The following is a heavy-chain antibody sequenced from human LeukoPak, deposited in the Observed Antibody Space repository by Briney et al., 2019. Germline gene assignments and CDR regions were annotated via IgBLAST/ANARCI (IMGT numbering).Heavy chain of an antibody. J-gene: IGHJ4*02. V-gene: IGHV4-38-2*02. CDR1: GYSISSGYY. Sequence: PSETLSLTCAVSGYSISSGYYWGWIRQPPGKGLEWIGSIYHSGSTNYNPSLKSRVTISVDTSKNQFSLKLSSVTAADTAVYYCARDTAVAGYDYWGQGTLVTVSS. D-gene: IGHD6-19*01. CDR3: ARDTAVAGYDY. CDR2: IYHSGST.